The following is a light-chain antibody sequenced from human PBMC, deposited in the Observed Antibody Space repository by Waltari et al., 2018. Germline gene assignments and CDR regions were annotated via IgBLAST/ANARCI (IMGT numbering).Light chain of an antibody. J-gene: IGKJ1*01. CDR3: MQTTHSPRT. Sequence: SRVHGKGNTYLNGFKRRPGQSPRRLIYKVSRRESGVPDRFSGSGSGTDFTLKISRVEAEDVGVYYCMQTTHSPRTFGQGTKVEI. CDR2: KVS. CDR1: SRVHGKGNTY. V-gene: IGKV2-30*02.